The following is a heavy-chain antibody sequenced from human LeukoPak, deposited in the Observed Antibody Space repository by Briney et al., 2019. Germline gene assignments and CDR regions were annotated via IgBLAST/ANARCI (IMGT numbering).Heavy chain of an antibody. V-gene: IGHV1-18*01. CDR3: ARVTQTDYDFDY. J-gene: IGHJ4*02. D-gene: IGHD4-17*01. CDR1: GYTFTTYG. Sequence: GASVKVSCNASGYTFTTYGISWVRQAPVQRLEWRGWTSAYIGNTDYAQKLQGRVTMNTDTSTSKVYMELRSVRSDDTAVYYCARVTQTDYDFDYWGQGTLVTVSS. CDR2: TSAYIGNT.